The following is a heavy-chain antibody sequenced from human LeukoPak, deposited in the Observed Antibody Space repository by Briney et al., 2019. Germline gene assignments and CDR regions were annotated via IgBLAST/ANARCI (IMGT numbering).Heavy chain of an antibody. CDR1: GGSISSSNW. CDR2: IYHTGRT. J-gene: IGHJ4*02. Sequence: PSETLSLTCAVSGGSISSSNWWNWVRQTPGKGLEWIGEIYHTGRTNFNPSLRSRLSISIDKSKNQFSLNLSSVTAADTAVYYCARRSGYFNYDYAYWGQGTLVTVSS. CDR3: ARRSGYFNYDYAY. D-gene: IGHD5-12*01. V-gene: IGHV4-4*02.